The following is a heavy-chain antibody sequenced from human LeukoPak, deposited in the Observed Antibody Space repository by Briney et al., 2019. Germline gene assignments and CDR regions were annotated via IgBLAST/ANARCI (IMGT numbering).Heavy chain of an antibody. V-gene: IGHV3-21*01. CDR2: ISSSSSYI. CDR3: ARDRERSTSFFYGMDV. D-gene: IGHD2-2*01. J-gene: IGHJ6*02. CDR1: GFTFSSYS. Sequence: PGGSLRLSCAASGFTFSSYSMNWVRQAPGKGLEWVSSISSSSSYIYYADSVKGRFTISRDNAKNSLYLQMNGLRAEDTAVYYCARDRERSTSFFYGMDVWGQGTTVTVSS.